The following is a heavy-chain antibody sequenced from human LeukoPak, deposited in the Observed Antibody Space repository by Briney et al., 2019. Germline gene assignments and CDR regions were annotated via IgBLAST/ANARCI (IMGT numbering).Heavy chain of an antibody. D-gene: IGHD2-2*01. J-gene: IGHJ4*02. CDR3: ARHGSTSWEVGY. Sequence: SETLSLTCTVSGGSISSYYWSWLRQPPGKGLEWIGYIYYSGSTNYNPSLKSRVTISVDTSKNQFSLKLSSVTAADTAVYYCARHGSTSWEVGYWGQGTLVTVSS. V-gene: IGHV4-59*08. CDR2: IYYSGST. CDR1: GGSISSYY.